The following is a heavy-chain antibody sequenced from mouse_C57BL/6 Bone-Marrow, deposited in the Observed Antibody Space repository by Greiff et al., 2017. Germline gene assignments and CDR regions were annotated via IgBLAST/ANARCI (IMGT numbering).Heavy chain of an antibody. V-gene: IGHV7-1*01. CDR2: SRNKANDYTT. D-gene: IGHD4-1*01. CDR3: ARDLGRGYFDY. Sequence: EVKLVESGGGLVQSGRSLRLSCATSGFTFSDFYMEWVRQAPGKGLEWIAASRNKANDYTTEYSASVKGRFIVSRDTSQSILDLQMNALRAEDTAIYYCARDLGRGYFDYWGQGTTLTVSS. CDR1: GFTFSDFY. J-gene: IGHJ2*01.